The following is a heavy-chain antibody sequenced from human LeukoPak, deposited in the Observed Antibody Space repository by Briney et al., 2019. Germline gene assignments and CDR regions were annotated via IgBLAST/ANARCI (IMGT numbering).Heavy chain of an antibody. J-gene: IGHJ4*01. D-gene: IGHD3-22*01. V-gene: IGHV1-69*13. CDR2: IIPIFGTA. Sequence: GASVKVSCKASGGTFSSYAISWVRQAPGQGLEWMGGIIPIFGTANYAQKFQGRVTITADESTSTAYMELSSLRSEDTAVYYCARLPRALGYYDSTGDYWGQESWSPSPQ. CDR3: ARLPRALGYYDSTGDY. CDR1: GGTFSSYA.